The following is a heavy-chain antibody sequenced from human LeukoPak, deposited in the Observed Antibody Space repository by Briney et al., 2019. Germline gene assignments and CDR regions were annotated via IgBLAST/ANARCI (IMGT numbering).Heavy chain of an antibody. Sequence: GGSLRLSCAASGFTFSTYPMHWVRQAPGKGLEWVAIISYDGSNENYADSVKGRFTISRDNAKNSLYLQMNSLRAEDTAVYYCARGRLATVTTSDYWGQGTLVTVSS. CDR2: ISYDGSNE. V-gene: IGHV3-30-3*01. J-gene: IGHJ4*02. CDR1: GFTFSTYP. D-gene: IGHD4-17*01. CDR3: ARGRLATVTTSDY.